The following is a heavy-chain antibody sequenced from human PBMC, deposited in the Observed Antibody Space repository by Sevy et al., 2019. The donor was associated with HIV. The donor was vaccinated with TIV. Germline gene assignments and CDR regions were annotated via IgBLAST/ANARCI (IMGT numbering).Heavy chain of an antibody. CDR2: ISSASGII. Sequence: GGSLRLSCAASGFTFAGYAMSWVRQAPGKGLEWVASISSASGIIYYGDSVRGRFTISRDNAKKILYLQMKSLRVEGTAVYYCARVVGNVSGNCYRYYYDLDVWGQGTAITVSS. CDR3: ARVVGNVSGNCYRYYYDLDV. J-gene: IGHJ6*02. V-gene: IGHV3-21*01. CDR1: GFTFAGYA. D-gene: IGHD3-10*01.